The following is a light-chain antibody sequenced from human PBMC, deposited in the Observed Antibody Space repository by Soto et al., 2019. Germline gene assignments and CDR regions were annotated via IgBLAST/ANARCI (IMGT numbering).Light chain of an antibody. Sequence: QSALTQPASVSGSPGQSITISCTGTSSDVGGYNYVSWYQQYPGKVPSLIIYEVIFRPSGVSSRFSGSKSGNTASLTISGLQTEDEADYYCGSYANATLIFGRGTKVTVL. CDR1: SSDVGGYNY. CDR2: EVI. CDR3: GSYANATLI. V-gene: IGLV2-14*01. J-gene: IGLJ2*01.